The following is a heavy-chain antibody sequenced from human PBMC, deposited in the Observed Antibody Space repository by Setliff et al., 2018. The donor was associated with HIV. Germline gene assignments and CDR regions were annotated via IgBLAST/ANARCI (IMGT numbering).Heavy chain of an antibody. D-gene: IGHD6-19*01. J-gene: IGHJ4*02. CDR1: GGSIYSRGFF. CDR2: ISYRGEN. Sequence: SETLSLTCTVSGGSIYSRGFFWGWVRQPPGKGLEWIGSISYRGENHYNPSFMSRVAISADTSKNQYSLNLGSVTASDTAVYYCARDSGWWQIDYWGQGTLVTVSS. V-gene: IGHV4-39*02. CDR3: ARDSGWWQIDY.